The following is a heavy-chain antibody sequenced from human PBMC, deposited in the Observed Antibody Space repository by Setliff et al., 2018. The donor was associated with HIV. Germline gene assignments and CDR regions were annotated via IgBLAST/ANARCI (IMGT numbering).Heavy chain of an antibody. CDR2: VYSSGST. J-gene: IGHJ5*01. CDR3: ARGYSSSWYDS. CDR1: GDSISSHY. V-gene: IGHV4-59*08. D-gene: IGHD6-13*01. Sequence: SETLSLTCSVSGDSISSHYWSWIRQPPGKGLEWFGCVYSSGSTDYNPSLKSRVSISVDTSKNQFSLKLSSVTAADTAVYYCARGYSSSWYDSWGQGTLVTVSS.